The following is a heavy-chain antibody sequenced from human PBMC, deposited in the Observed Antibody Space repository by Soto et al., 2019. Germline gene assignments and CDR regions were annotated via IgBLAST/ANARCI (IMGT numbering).Heavy chain of an antibody. Sequence: QVQLVQSGAEVKKPGASVKVSCKASGYTFTSYDINWVRQATGQGLEWMGWMNPNSGNTGYAQKFQGRVTMTRNTSISTADMELRSLRSEDTAVYYCARATPSWLVQDAFDIWGQGTMVTVSS. CDR3: ARATPSWLVQDAFDI. V-gene: IGHV1-8*01. J-gene: IGHJ3*02. D-gene: IGHD6-19*01. CDR2: MNPNSGNT. CDR1: GYTFTSYD.